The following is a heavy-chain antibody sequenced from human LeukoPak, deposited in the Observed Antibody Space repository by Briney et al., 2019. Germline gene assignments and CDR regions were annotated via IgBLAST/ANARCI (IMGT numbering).Heavy chain of an antibody. J-gene: IGHJ4*02. CDR1: GGSASSGSYY. Sequence: PSETLSLTCTVSGGSASSGSYYWSWIRQPPGKGLEWLGYIYYSGNTNYNPSLKCRVTISVDTSKNQFSLKLSSVTAADTAVYYCAREGLATMIRGVIPYWGQGTLVTVSS. V-gene: IGHV4-61*01. CDR3: AREGLATMIRGVIPY. CDR2: IYYSGNT. D-gene: IGHD3-10*01.